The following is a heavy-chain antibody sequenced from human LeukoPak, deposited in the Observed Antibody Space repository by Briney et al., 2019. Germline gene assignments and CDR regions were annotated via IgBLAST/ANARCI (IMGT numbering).Heavy chain of an antibody. D-gene: IGHD4-17*01. CDR2: IRYDGSNK. J-gene: IGHJ6*03. CDR3: AKDKNDYGDYYYMDV. CDR1: GFTFSSYC. Sequence: PGGSLRLSCAASGFTFSSYCMRWVRQAPGKGLEWVAFIRYDGSNKYYADSVKGRFTISRDNSKNTLYLQMNSLRAEDTAVYYCAKDKNDYGDYYYMDVWGKGTTVTVSS. V-gene: IGHV3-30*02.